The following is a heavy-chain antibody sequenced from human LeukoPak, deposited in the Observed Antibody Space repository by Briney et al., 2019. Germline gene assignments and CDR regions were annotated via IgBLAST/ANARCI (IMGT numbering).Heavy chain of an antibody. CDR2: INPNSGGT. J-gene: IGHJ4*02. CDR3: ARVTGYVIEDYFDY. Sequence: ASVKVSCKASGYTFTGYYMHWVRQAPGQGLEWMGWINPNSGGTNYAQKFQGRVTITRDTSISTAYMELSRLRSDDTAVYYCARVTGYVIEDYFDYWGQGTLVTVSS. D-gene: IGHD3-22*01. V-gene: IGHV1-2*02. CDR1: GYTFTGYY.